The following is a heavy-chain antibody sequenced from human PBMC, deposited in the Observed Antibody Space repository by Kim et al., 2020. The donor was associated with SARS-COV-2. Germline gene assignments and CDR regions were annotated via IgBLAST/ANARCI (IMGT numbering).Heavy chain of an antibody. V-gene: IGHV4-59*01. J-gene: IGHJ2*01. CDR3: ARDHREWLPYTANWYFDL. Sequence: SETLSLTCTVSGGSISSYYWSWIRQPPGKGLEWIGYIYYSGSTNYNPSLKSRVTISVDTSKNQFSLKLISVTAADTAVYYCARDHREWLPYTANWYFDLWGRGTLVTVSS. CDR1: GGSISSYY. CDR2: IYYSGST. D-gene: IGHD3-3*01.